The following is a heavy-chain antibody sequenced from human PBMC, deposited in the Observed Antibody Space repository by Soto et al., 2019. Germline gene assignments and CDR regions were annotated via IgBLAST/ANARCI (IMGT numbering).Heavy chain of an antibody. D-gene: IGHD2-15*01. J-gene: IGHJ2*01. CDR1: GLTLSNYW. Sequence: EAQLKESGGGIVQPGGSVRLSCVASGLTLSNYWMHWVRQAPGKGLEWVSRINSDETSRAYADSVRGRFAASRDNAQNTVYLLLNNLRVEDTAVYYCALGWDWYLDLWGRGTLVSVS. CDR3: ALGWDWYLDL. CDR2: INSDETSR. V-gene: IGHV3-74*03.